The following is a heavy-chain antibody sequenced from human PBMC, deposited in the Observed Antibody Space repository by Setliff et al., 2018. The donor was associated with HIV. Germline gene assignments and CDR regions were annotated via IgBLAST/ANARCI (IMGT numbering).Heavy chain of an antibody. D-gene: IGHD2-21*01. Sequence: ASVKVSCKTSGYRFIGHYLHWVRLAPGQGPEWVGWINPETGDPNYAQKFRGRVLMTRDTSITTAFLHVAKLTSEDTAIYYCATGIPSDLDYWGQGTLVTVSS. CDR2: INPETGDP. CDR3: ATGIPSDLDY. V-gene: IGHV1-2*02. J-gene: IGHJ4*01. CDR1: GYRFIGHY.